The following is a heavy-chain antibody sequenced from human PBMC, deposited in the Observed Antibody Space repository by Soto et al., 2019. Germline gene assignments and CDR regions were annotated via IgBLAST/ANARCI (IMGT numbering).Heavy chain of an antibody. J-gene: IGHJ4*02. Sequence: LRLSCAVAGYTFGSHWMHWVRQAPGKGLEWVSRMNSDGGIINYADSVKGRFTVSRDNAKNTLYLQMNSLRVEDTAVYYCATAEVDYWGPGTLVTVSS. CDR1: GYTFGSHW. CDR3: ATAEVDY. V-gene: IGHV3-74*01. CDR2: MNSDGGII.